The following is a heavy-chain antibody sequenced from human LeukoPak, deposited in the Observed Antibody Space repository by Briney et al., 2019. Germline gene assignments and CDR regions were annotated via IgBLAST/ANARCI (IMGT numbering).Heavy chain of an antibody. V-gene: IGHV3-21*01. CDR3: ARAPGDY. CDR1: GFTFSSYR. J-gene: IGHJ4*02. Sequence: GGSLRLSCTTSGFTFSSYRMNWVRQAPGKGLEWVSSISSSTNYIYYADSVKGRFTISRDNAKNSLYLQMNSLRAEDTAVYYCARAPGDYWGQGTLVTVSS. CDR2: ISSSTNYI.